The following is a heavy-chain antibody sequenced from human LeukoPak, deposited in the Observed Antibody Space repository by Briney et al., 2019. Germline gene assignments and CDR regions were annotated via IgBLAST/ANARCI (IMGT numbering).Heavy chain of an antibody. CDR2: IYPGDSDS. CDR3: ARRARYCSGGSCWTFDY. V-gene: IGHV5-51*01. D-gene: IGHD2-15*01. J-gene: IGHJ4*02. CDR1: GYSFTIYW. Sequence: GESLKISCKGSGYSFTIYWIGWVRQMPGKGLEWMGIIYPGDSDSRYSPSFQGQVTVSADKSISTAYLQWSSLKASDTAMYYCARRARYCSGGSCWTFDYWGQGTLVTVSS.